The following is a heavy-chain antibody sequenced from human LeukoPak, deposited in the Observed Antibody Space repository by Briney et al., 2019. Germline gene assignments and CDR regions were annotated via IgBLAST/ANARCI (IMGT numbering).Heavy chain of an antibody. D-gene: IGHD4-23*01. CDR2: IIPIFGTA. Sequence: ASVKVSCKASGGTFISYAISWVRQAPGQGLEWMGGIIPIFGTANYAQKFQGRVTITADESTSTAYMELSSLRSEDTAVYYCARGWDYGGNPYWGQGTLVTVSS. J-gene: IGHJ4*02. V-gene: IGHV1-69*13. CDR3: ARGWDYGGNPY. CDR1: GGTFISYA.